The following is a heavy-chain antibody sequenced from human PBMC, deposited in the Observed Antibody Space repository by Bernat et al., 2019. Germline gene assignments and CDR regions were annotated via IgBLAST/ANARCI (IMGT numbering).Heavy chain of an antibody. CDR2: IYYSGST. Sequence: QLQLQESGPGLVKPSETLSLTCTVSGGPISSSSYYWGWIRQPPGRGLEWIGSIYYSGSTYYNPSLKSRVTISVDTSKNQFSLKLSSVTAADTAVYYCARHERGTGLGSAFDIWGQGTMVTVSS. J-gene: IGHJ3*02. V-gene: IGHV4-39*01. D-gene: IGHD3-16*01. CDR1: GGPISSSSYY. CDR3: ARHERGTGLGSAFDI.